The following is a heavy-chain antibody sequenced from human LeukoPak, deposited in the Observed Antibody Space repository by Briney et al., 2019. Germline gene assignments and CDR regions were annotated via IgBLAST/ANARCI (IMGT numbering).Heavy chain of an antibody. CDR3: ARGVEYYDFWSGYSDLYYFDY. Sequence: PGGSLRLSCAASGFTFSSYDMHWVRQATGKGLEWVSAIGTAGDTYYPGSVKGRFAISRENAKHSLYLQMNSLRAGDTAVYYCARGVEYYDFWSGYSDLYYFDYWGQGTLVTVSS. CDR2: IGTAGDT. CDR1: GFTFSSYD. J-gene: IGHJ4*02. D-gene: IGHD3-3*01. V-gene: IGHV3-13*01.